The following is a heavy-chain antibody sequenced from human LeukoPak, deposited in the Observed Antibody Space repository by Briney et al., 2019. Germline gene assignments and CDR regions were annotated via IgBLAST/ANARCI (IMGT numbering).Heavy chain of an antibody. V-gene: IGHV1-2*02. J-gene: IGHJ4*02. CDR1: GYTFTGYY. Sequence: ASVKVSCKASGYTFTGYYMHWMRQAPGQGLEWMGWINPNSGGTNYAQKFQGRVTMTRDTSISTAYMELSRLRSDDTAVYYCARGDCSGGSCLTDYWGQGTLVTVSS. CDR3: ARGDCSGGSCLTDY. CDR2: INPNSGGT. D-gene: IGHD2-15*01.